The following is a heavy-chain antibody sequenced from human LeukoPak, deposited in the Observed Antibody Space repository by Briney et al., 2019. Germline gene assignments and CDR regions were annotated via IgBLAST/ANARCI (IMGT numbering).Heavy chain of an antibody. CDR1: GYSFTNYW. D-gene: IGHD4-17*01. V-gene: IGHV5-51*01. J-gene: IGHJ4*02. CDR2: IYPGDSQT. Sequence: GESLKISCKGSGYSFTNYWIAWVRQMPGKGLEWMGLIYPGDSQTKYSPSFQGQVTISADKSINTAYLQWTTLKASDTAMYYCTRRPDGDYSDWGQGTLVTVSS. CDR3: TRRPDGDYSD.